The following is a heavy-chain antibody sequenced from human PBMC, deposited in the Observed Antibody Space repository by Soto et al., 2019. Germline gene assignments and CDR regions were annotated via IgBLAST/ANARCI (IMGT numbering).Heavy chain of an antibody. CDR2: VYSGGST. CDR1: GFTVSSNY. V-gene: IGHV3-53*01. D-gene: IGHD6-13*01. CDR3: ARDSTGYSSSWLTGYYYYGMDV. J-gene: IGHJ6*02. Sequence: TGGSLRLSCAASGFTVSSNYMSWVRQGQGKGLEWVSVVYSGGSTYYADSVKGRFTITRDNSKNTLYLQMNSLRAEDTAVYYCARDSTGYSSSWLTGYYYYGMDVWGQGTTVTISS.